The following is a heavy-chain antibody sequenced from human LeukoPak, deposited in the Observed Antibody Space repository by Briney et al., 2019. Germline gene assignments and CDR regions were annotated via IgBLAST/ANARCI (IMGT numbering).Heavy chain of an antibody. CDR1: GGSFSGYY. CDR2: INHSGST. CDR3: ARARRKIVVVPAVTVPHFDY. Sequence: SETLSLTCAVYGGSFSGYYWSWIRQPPGKGLEWIGEINHSGSTNYNPSLKSRVTISVDTSKNQFSLKLSSVTAADTAVYYCARARRKIVVVPAVTVPHFDYWGQGTLVTVSS. J-gene: IGHJ4*02. D-gene: IGHD2-2*01. V-gene: IGHV4-34*01.